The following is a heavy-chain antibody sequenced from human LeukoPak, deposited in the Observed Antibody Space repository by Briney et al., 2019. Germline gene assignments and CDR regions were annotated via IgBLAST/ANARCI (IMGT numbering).Heavy chain of an antibody. CDR3: ASHTYYDFWSGKLDY. CDR2: ISAYNGNT. Sequence: ASVKVSCKASGYTFTSYGISWVRQAPGQGLEWMGWISAYNGNTNYAQKLQGRVTMTTDTSTSTAYMELSSLRSEDTAVYYCASHTYYDFWSGKLDYWGQGTLVTVSS. D-gene: IGHD3-3*01. CDR1: GYTFTSYG. J-gene: IGHJ4*02. V-gene: IGHV1-18*01.